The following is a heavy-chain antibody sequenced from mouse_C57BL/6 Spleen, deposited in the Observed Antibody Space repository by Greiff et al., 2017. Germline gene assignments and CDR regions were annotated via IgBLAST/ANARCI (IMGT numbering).Heavy chain of an antibody. D-gene: IGHD2-4*01. Sequence: QVQLQQPGAELVKPGASVKLSCKASGYTFTSYWMQWVKQRPGQGLEWIGEIDPSDSYTNYNQKFKGKATLTVDTSSSTAYMQLSSLTSEDSAVYYCARRHYDYEPYAMDYWGQGTSVTVAS. CDR2: IDPSDSYT. CDR3: ARRHYDYEPYAMDY. V-gene: IGHV1-50*01. CDR1: GYTFTSYW. J-gene: IGHJ4*01.